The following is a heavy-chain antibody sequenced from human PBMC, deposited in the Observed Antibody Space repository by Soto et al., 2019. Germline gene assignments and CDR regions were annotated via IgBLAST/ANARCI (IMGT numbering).Heavy chain of an antibody. CDR1: GFTFSSYA. CDR3: AKGVVIALDYYYYGMDV. J-gene: IGHJ6*02. V-gene: IGHV3-23*01. CDR2: ISGSGGST. Sequence: GGSLRLSCAASGFTFSSYAMSWVRQAPGKGLERVSAISGSGGSTYYADSVKGRFTISRDNSKNTLYLQMNSLRAEDTAVYYCAKGVVIALDYYYYGMDVWGQGTTVTVSS. D-gene: IGHD3-3*01.